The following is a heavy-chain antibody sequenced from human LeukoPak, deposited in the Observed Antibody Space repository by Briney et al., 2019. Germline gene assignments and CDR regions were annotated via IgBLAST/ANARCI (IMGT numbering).Heavy chain of an antibody. CDR2: LSGSGGST. CDR1: GFTFSSYA. J-gene: IGHJ4*02. V-gene: IGHV3-23*01. Sequence: GGSLRLSCAASGFTFSSYAMSWVRQAPGKGLEWVSALSGSGGSTYYADSVKGRFTISRDNSRATLYLQMNSLRAEDTAVYYCAKYGGGRYCGAGTCYSYFDYWGQGTLVTVSS. CDR3: AKYGGGRYCGAGTCYSYFDY. D-gene: IGHD2-15*01.